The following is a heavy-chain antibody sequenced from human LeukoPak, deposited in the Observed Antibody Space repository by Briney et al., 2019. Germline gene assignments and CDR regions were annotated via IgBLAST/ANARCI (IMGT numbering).Heavy chain of an antibody. CDR2: VKGDGRTT. D-gene: IGHD5-18*01. V-gene: IGHV3-74*01. CDR1: GFTFSNYA. CDR3: ATGHSYGYDY. Sequence: AGGSLRLSCAASGFTFSNYAMSWVRQAPGKGLEWVALVKGDGRTTIYADSVKGRFTISRDNAKNTLYLQMNSLRADDSGVYYCATGHSYGYDYWGQGVLVTVSS. J-gene: IGHJ4*02.